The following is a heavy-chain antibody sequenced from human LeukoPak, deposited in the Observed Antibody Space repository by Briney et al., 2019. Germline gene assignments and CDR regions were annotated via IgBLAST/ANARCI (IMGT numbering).Heavy chain of an antibody. D-gene: IGHD6-13*01. J-gene: IGHJ4*02. CDR1: GFTVSSNY. Sequence: GGSLGLSCAGSGFTVSSNYMNWVRQAPGKGLEWVSVIYSGGTTYYAGSVQGRFTISRDNSKNTLYLQMNSLRAEDTAVYYCARDNGDSSSDDYWGQGTLVTVSS. CDR2: IYSGGTT. CDR3: ARDNGDSSSDDY. V-gene: IGHV3-66*01.